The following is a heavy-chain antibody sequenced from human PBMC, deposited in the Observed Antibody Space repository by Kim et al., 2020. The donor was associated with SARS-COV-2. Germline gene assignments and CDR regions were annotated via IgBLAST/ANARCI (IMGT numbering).Heavy chain of an antibody. D-gene: IGHD3-16*02. Sequence: SQTLSLTCAISGDSVSSNSAAWNWIRQSPSRGLEWLGRTYYRSKWYNDYAVSVKSRITINPDTSKNQFSLQLNSVTPEDTAVYYCARSFSEDYVWGSYRPPYYYYGMDVWGQGTTVTVSS. CDR1: GDSVSSNSAA. J-gene: IGHJ6*02. CDR3: ARSFSEDYVWGSYRPPYYYYGMDV. CDR2: TYYRSKWYN. V-gene: IGHV6-1*01.